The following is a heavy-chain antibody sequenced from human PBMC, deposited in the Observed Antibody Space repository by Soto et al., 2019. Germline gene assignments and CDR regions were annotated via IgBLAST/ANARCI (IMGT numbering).Heavy chain of an antibody. Sequence: GGSLRLSCAASGFTFSSYAMSWVRQAPGKGLEWVSAISGSGGSTYYADSVKGRFTISRDNSKNTLYLQMNSLRAEDTAVYYCAKGRSGAYCGGDCYSGHYFDYWGQGTLVTVSS. CDR2: ISGSGGST. V-gene: IGHV3-23*01. CDR1: GFTFSSYA. CDR3: AKGRSGAYCGGDCYSGHYFDY. J-gene: IGHJ4*02. D-gene: IGHD2-21*01.